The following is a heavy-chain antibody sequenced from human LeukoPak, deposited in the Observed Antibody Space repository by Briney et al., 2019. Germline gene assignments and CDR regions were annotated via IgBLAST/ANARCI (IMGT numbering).Heavy chain of an antibody. D-gene: IGHD3-22*01. CDR2: ISYDGSNK. J-gene: IGHJ4*02. V-gene: IGHV3-30*03. CDR3: ARGLAYYYDSSAYFLDF. Sequence: PGGSLRLSCAASGFTFSSYGMHWVRQAPGKGLEWVAVISYDGSNKYYADSVEGRFTISRDNSKNTLYLQMNSLRAEDTAVYYCARGLAYYYDSSAYFLDFWGQGTLVTVSS. CDR1: GFTFSSYG.